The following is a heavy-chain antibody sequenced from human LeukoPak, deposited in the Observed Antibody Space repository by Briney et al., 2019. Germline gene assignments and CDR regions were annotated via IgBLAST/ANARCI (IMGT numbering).Heavy chain of an antibody. Sequence: PSETLSLTCSVSGGSISSNNYYWSWIRQPPGKGLEWIGYIFYTGSTNYNPSLKSRVTISVDTSKNQFSLRLSSVTAADTAVYYCARAGIMATTPFGYWGQGTLVSVSS. D-gene: IGHD5-24*01. CDR2: IFYTGST. CDR3: ARAGIMATTPFGY. CDR1: GGSISSNNYY. V-gene: IGHV4-61*01. J-gene: IGHJ4*02.